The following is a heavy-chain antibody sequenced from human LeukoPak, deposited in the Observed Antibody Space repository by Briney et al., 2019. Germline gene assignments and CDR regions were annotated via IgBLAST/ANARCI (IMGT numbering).Heavy chain of an antibody. V-gene: IGHV1-2*02. CDR3: ARDAGVIKPYYYYYYYMDA. CDR1: GYTFTGYY. Sequence: ASVKVSCKASGYTFTGYYMHWVRQAPGQGLEWMGWINPNSGGTNYAQKFQGRVTMTRDTSISTAYMELSRLRSDDTAVYYCARDAGVIKPYYYYYYYMDAWGKGTTVTVSS. CDR2: INPNSGGT. J-gene: IGHJ6*03. D-gene: IGHD3-3*01.